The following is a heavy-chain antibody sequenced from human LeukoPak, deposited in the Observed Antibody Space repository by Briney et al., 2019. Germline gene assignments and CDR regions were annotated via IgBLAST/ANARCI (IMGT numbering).Heavy chain of an antibody. D-gene: IGHD3-22*01. CDR3: SAGEGYYDSSDYYSAWAFNV. J-gene: IGHJ3*01. CDR1: GFTFDDYG. V-gene: IGHV3-20*04. Sequence: GGSLTLSCPASGFTFDDYGISWVRQAPRNWREWVSAINLNGGSTGYANSVKGRFTIARDNAKSYLYLQMTSLGAEDTAVYYCSAGEGYYDSSDYYSAWAFNVWGQGTMVTVSS. CDR2: INLNGGST.